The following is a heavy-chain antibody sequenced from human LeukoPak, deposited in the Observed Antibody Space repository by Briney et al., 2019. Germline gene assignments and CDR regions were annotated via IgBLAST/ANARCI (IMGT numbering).Heavy chain of an antibody. D-gene: IGHD2-15*01. CDR2: VNSDGRGT. Sequence: GGSLRPSCAASGFTFSSYWMHWVRQAPGKGLVWVSRVNSDGRGTSYADSVKGRFTISRDNAKNTLYLQMNSLRAEDTAVYYCAREYWGYDYWGQGTLVTVSS. CDR1: GFTFSSYW. V-gene: IGHV3-74*01. J-gene: IGHJ4*02. CDR3: AREYWGYDY.